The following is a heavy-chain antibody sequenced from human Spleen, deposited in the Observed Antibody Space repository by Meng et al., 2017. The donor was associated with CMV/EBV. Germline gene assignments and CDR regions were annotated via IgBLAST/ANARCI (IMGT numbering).Heavy chain of an antibody. CDR2: ISISGSNI. CDR3: ARDGGGYYSGGGDAFDI. J-gene: IGHJ3*02. CDR1: GFTVSSNY. Sequence: GGSLRLSCAASGFTVSSNYMSWVRQAPGRGLEWVSYISISGSNIYYADSVKGRFTISRDNAKNSLYLQMNSLRAEDTAVYYCARDGGGYYSGGGDAFDIWGQGTMVTVSS. D-gene: IGHD3-22*01. V-gene: IGHV3-11*04.